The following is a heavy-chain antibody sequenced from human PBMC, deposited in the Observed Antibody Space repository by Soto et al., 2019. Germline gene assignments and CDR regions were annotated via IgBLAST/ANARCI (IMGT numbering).Heavy chain of an antibody. CDR3: ARASMAATGYYFDY. V-gene: IGHV3-53*01. Sequence: PGGSLRLSCAASGFTVSTNYMSWVRQAPGKGLEWASVIYSGGSTHYADSVKGRFTISRDNSKNTLYLQMNSLRAEDTAVYYCARASMAATGYYFDYWGQGTLVTVSS. CDR2: IYSGGST. D-gene: IGHD6-13*01. J-gene: IGHJ4*02. CDR1: GFTVSTNY.